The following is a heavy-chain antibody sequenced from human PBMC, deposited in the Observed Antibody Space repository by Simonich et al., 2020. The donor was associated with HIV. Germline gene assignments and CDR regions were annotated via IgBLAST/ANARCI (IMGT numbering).Heavy chain of an antibody. D-gene: IGHD6-19*01. V-gene: IGHV3-23*01. J-gene: IGHJ4*02. CDR1: GFTFSSYA. CDR3: ASLPPGGLAVAGTL. Sequence: EVQLLESGGGLVEPGGSLRLSCAASGFTFSSYAMSWVRQAPGKGVGWVSTSSGSGGRTYYADSAKGRFTISRDNSRNTLYLQMNSLRAEDTAVYYCASLPPGGLAVAGTLGGQGTLVTVST. CDR2: SSGSGGRT.